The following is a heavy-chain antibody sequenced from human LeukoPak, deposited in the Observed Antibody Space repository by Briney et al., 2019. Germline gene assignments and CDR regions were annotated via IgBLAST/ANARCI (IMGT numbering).Heavy chain of an antibody. CDR2: IYYSGST. J-gene: IGHJ4*02. V-gene: IGHV4-39*01. CDR1: GGSISSSSYY. CDR3: ARLVVVPAALASFDY. Sequence: SETLSLTCTVSGGSISSSSYYWGWIRQPPGKGLEWIGSIYYSGSTYYNPSLKSRVTISVDTSKNQFSLKLSSVTAADTAVYYCARLVVVPAALASFDYWGQGTLVTVSS. D-gene: IGHD2-2*01.